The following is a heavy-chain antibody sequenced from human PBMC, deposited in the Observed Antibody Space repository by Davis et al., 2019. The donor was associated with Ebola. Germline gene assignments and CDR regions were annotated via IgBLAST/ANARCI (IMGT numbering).Heavy chain of an antibody. D-gene: IGHD3-3*01. CDR1: GFTFSSYA. Sequence: PGGSLRLSCAASGFTFSSYAMSWVRQAPGKGLEWVSAISGSGGSTYYADSVKGRFTISRDTSKKTLYLQMNSLRAEDTAVYYCAKSGLSFGVVKYHYGMDVWGKGTTVTVSS. CDR3: AKSGLSFGVVKYHYGMDV. J-gene: IGHJ6*04. CDR2: ISGSGGST. V-gene: IGHV3-23*01.